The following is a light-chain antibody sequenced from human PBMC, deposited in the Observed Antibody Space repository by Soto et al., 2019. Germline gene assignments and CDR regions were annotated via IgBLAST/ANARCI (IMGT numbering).Light chain of an antibody. Sequence: QSALTQPASVSGSPGQSITISCTGTSSDVGDYNYVSWYRQHPSKAPKLMIYEVTNRPSGVSNRFSGSKSGNTASLIITGLQAEDEADYYCTSYTSSDTVIFGGGTKLTVL. J-gene: IGLJ2*01. CDR3: TSYTSSDTVI. V-gene: IGLV2-14*01. CDR2: EVT. CDR1: SSDVGDYNY.